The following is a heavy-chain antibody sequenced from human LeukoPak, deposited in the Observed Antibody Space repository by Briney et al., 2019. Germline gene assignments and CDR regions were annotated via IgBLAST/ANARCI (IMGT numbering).Heavy chain of an antibody. CDR3: ARVESGWSITMMVVANYYFDY. Sequence: SETLSLTCTVSGYSISSGYYWGWIRQPPGKGLEWIGSIYHSGSTYYNPSLKSRVTISVDTSKNQFSLKLSSVTAADTAVYYCARVESGWSITMMVVANYYFDYWGQGTLVTISS. V-gene: IGHV4-38-2*02. CDR2: IYHSGST. CDR1: GYSISSGYY. D-gene: IGHD3-22*01. J-gene: IGHJ4*02.